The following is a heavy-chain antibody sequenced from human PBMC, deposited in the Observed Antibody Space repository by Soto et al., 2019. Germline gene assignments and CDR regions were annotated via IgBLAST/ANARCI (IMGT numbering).Heavy chain of an antibody. V-gene: IGHV3-30-3*01. CDR2: ISYDEIYK. Sequence: GSLRLSCAASGFTFRSYAMHWVRQAPGKGLEWVAIISYDEIYKYYADSVKGRFTISRDNSKNTLYLQMNSLRAEDTAVYYCAKEVLWFGEVSSSDRIDYRGQGTPVIVSS. J-gene: IGHJ4*02. D-gene: IGHD3-10*01. CDR3: AKEVLWFGEVSSSDRIDY. CDR1: GFTFRSYA.